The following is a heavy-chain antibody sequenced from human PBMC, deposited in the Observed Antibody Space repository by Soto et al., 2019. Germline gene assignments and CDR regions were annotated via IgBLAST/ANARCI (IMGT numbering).Heavy chain of an antibody. CDR1: GGSISSSNW. J-gene: IGHJ6*02. V-gene: IGHV4-4*02. D-gene: IGHD1-7*01. Sequence: QVQLQESGPGLVKPSGTLSLTCAVSGGSISSSNWWSWVRQPPGKGLEWIGEIYHSGSTNYNPSLKSRVTISVDKSKNQFSLKLSSVTSADTAGYYCARQTGTLRYYYYYGMDVWGQGTTVTVSS. CDR3: ARQTGTLRYYYYYGMDV. CDR2: IYHSGST.